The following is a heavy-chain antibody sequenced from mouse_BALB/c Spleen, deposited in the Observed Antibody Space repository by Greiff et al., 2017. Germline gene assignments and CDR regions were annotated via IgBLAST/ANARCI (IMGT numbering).Heavy chain of an antibody. J-gene: IGHJ2*01. CDR2: IDPSDSYT. CDR1: GYTFTSYW. CDR3: ARSEYGNYYYFDY. Sequence: QVQLKQPGAELVKPGASVKLSCKASGYTFTSYWMHWVKQRPGQGLEWIGEIDPSDSYTNYNQKFKGKATLTVDKSSSTAYMQLSSLTSEDSAVYYCARSEYGNYYYFDYWGQGTTLTVSS. V-gene: IGHV1-69*02. D-gene: IGHD2-10*02.